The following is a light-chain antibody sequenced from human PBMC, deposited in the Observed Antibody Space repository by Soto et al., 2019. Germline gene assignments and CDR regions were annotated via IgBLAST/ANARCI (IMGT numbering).Light chain of an antibody. Sequence: EIVLTQSPGTLSLSPLEIAAPAVMGSQSVSSSYLAWYQQKPGQAPRLLIYGASSRATGIPDRFSGSGSGTDFTLTISRLEPEDFAVYYCQQYGSSPALTFGGGTKVDIK. CDR2: GAS. CDR1: QSVSSSY. J-gene: IGKJ4*01. V-gene: IGKV3-20*01. CDR3: QQYGSSPALT.